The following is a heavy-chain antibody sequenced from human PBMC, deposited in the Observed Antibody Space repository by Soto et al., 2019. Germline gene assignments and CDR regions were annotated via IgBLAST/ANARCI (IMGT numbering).Heavy chain of an antibody. CDR1: GGSISSYY. CDR2: IYYSGST. V-gene: IGHV4-59*01. Sequence: SETLSLTCTVSGGSISSYYWSWIRQPPGKGLEWIGYIYYSGSTNYNPSLKSRVTISVDTSKNQFSLKLSSVTAADTAVYYCAISELWWDYWGQGTLVTVSS. J-gene: IGHJ4*02. CDR3: AISELWWDY. D-gene: IGHD5-18*01.